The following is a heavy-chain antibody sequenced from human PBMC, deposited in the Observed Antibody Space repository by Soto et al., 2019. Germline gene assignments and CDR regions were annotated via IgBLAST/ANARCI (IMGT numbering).Heavy chain of an antibody. J-gene: IGHJ6*02. V-gene: IGHV4-61*01. CDR3: ASGGSSSWYWDYYYGMDV. CDR2: IYYSGST. Sequence: SETLSLTCTVSGGSVSSGSYYWSWIRQPPGKGLEWIGYIYYSGSTNYNPSLKSRVTISVDTSKNQFSLKLSSVTAADTAVYYCASGGSSSWYWDYYYGMDVWGQGTTVTVSS. CDR1: GGSVSSGSYY. D-gene: IGHD6-13*01.